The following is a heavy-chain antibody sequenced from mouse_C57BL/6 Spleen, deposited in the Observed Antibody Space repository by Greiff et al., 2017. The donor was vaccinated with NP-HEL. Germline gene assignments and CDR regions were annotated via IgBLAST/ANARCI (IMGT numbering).Heavy chain of an antibody. CDR1: GYSITSGYY. J-gene: IGHJ2*01. CDR3: ARGGGYSYYFDY. Sequence: EVKLQESGPGLVKPSQSLSLTCSVTGYSITSGYYWNWIRQFPGNKLEWMGYISYDGSNNYNPSLKNRISITRDTSKNQFFLKLNSVTTEDTATYYCARGGGYSYYFDYWGQGTTLTVSS. V-gene: IGHV3-6*01. D-gene: IGHD2-3*01. CDR2: ISYDGSN.